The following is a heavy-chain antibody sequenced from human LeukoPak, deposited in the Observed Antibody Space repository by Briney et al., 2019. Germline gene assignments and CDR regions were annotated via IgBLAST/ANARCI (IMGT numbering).Heavy chain of an antibody. J-gene: IGHJ4*02. V-gene: IGHV3-23*01. CDR2: ISGSGGST. CDR1: GFTFSSYA. D-gene: IGHD3-22*01. CDR3: AKGPYYYDSSGYYY. Sequence: GGSLRLSCAASGFTFSSYAMSWVRQAPGKGLEWVSAISGSGGSTYYADSVKGRFTISRDNSKNTLYLQMNSLRAEDTAVYYCAKGPYYYDSSGYYYWGQGSLATVSS.